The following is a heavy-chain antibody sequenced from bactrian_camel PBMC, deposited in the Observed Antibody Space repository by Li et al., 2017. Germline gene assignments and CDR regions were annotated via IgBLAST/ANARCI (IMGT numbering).Heavy chain of an antibody. D-gene: IGHD2*01. J-gene: IGHJ4*01. CDR2: IDSNGDT. Sequence: HVQLVESGGGSVAVGASLRLSCAVAGFSHREWVMAWFRQAPEMEREGVAVIDSNGDTTHADSVEGRFTISKDSGKNTLYLQMNSLKPEDTAMYYCAADLARHCGSFTGFFRRGYWGQGTQVTVS. CDR3: AADLARHCGSFTGFFRRGY. CDR1: GFSHREWV. V-gene: IGHV3S53*01.